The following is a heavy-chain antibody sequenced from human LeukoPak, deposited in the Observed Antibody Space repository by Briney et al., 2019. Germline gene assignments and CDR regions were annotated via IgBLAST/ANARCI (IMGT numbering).Heavy chain of an antibody. D-gene: IGHD1-26*01. CDR2: ISGSGGRT. CDR1: GFTFGTYA. J-gene: IGHJ4*02. Sequence: PGGPLRLSCAASGFTFGTYAMSWVRQAPGKGLEWVSTISGSGGRTYYADSVKGRFTISRDKSKNTLYLQMNRLRAEDTAVYNCAKDYSGSYYALDYWGQGTLVTVSS. CDR3: AKDYSGSYYALDY. V-gene: IGHV3-23*01.